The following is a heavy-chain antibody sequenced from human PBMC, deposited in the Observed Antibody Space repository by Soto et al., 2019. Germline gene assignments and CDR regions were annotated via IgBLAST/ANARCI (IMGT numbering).Heavy chain of an antibody. D-gene: IGHD3-16*01. J-gene: IGHJ4*02. CDR3: ARVDLGDFDF. CDR2: ISAYNRNI. V-gene: IGHV1-18*01. CDR1: GYTLKNYG. Sequence: GASVKVSCKASGYTLKNYGITWVRQAPGQGLEWMGWISAYNRNIDYAQKFQGRVTMTTDTSTCTAYMELRSLRSDDTAVYYCARVDLGDFDFWGQGTLVTVSS.